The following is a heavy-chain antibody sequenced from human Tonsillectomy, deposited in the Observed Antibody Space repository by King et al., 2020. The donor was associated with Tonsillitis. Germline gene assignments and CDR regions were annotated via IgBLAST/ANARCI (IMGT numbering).Heavy chain of an antibody. CDR1: GFTFSSYS. D-gene: IGHD3-3*01. CDR2: ISSSSSTI. Sequence: VQLVESGGGLVQPGGSLRLSCAASGFTFSSYSMNWVRQAPGKGLEWVSYISSSSSTIYYADSVKGRFTISRDNAKNSLYLQMNSLRAEDTAVYYCARDSPDYDFCSGYFVDSWGQGTLVTVSS. CDR3: ARDSPDYDFCSGYFVDS. J-gene: IGHJ4*02. V-gene: IGHV3-48*04.